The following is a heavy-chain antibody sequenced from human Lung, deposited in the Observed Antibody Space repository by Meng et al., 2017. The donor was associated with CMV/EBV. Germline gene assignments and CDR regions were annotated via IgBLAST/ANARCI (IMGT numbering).Heavy chain of an antibody. CDR2: IHPHRGDT. Sequence: SXXVSCKASGYTFTAHYFHWVRQAPGQGLEWMGWIHPHRGDTNYAQQFQGRVTLTRDTSINTGYMELTRLTSDDTAVYYCARDNNWGTDYWGQGTLVTVSS. V-gene: IGHV1-2*02. J-gene: IGHJ4*02. CDR3: ARDNNWGTDY. D-gene: IGHD7-27*01. CDR1: GYTFTAHY.